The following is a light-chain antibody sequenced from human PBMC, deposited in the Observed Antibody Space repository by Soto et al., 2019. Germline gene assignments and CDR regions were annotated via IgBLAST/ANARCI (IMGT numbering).Light chain of an antibody. J-gene: IGKJ3*01. CDR1: QSINNW. V-gene: IGKV1-5*01. Sequence: DIQMTQSPSTLSASVGDRVTITCRASQSINNWLAWYQQKPGKAPKVLIYDASSLVSGVPSRFNGSGSGTEFTLTISSLQPDDFATYYCQRYNSCFGPGTKVDIK. CDR3: QRYNSC. CDR2: DAS.